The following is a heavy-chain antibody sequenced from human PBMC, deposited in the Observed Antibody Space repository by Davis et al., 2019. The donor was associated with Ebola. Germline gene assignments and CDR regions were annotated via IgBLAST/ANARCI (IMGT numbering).Heavy chain of an antibody. CDR1: GGSISSGGYY. Sequence: MPSETLSLTCTVSGGSISSGGYYWSWIRQLPGKGLEWIGYIYYSGIPYSNPSLGSRVTISVDPSKNQFSLNLSSVTAADTAVYYCASLRTEMASFYFEYWGQGTLVTVSS. CDR3: ASLRTEMASFYFEY. V-gene: IGHV4-31*03. J-gene: IGHJ4*02. D-gene: IGHD5-24*01. CDR2: IYYSGIP.